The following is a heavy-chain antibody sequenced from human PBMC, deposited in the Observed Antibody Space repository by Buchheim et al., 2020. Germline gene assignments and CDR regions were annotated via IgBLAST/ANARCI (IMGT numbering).Heavy chain of an antibody. J-gene: IGHJ6*02. CDR2: ISYDGSNK. CDR1: GFTFSSYG. Sequence: QVQLVESGGGVVQPGRSLRLSCAASGFTFSSYGMHWVRQAPGKGLEWVAVISYDGSNKYYADSVKGRFTISRDNSKNTLYLQMNSQRAEDTAVYYCAKGGEGEGDYYYYYGMDVWGQGT. V-gene: IGHV3-30*18. D-gene: IGHD3-16*01. CDR3: AKGGEGEGDYYYYYGMDV.